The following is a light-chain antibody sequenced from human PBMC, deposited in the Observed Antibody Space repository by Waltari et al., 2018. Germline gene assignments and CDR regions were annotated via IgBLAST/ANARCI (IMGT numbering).Light chain of an antibody. V-gene: IGLV2-23*01. Sequence: QSALTXPASVXGSPGQSITISCTXTSSDVGSYNLVSWYQQHPGKAPKLLIYEGSKRPSGVXXXFXGSKSGNTASLTISGXQAEDEADYYCCSYAGSSTXVFGGGTKLTVL. CDR2: EGS. CDR1: SSDVGSYNL. CDR3: CSYAGSSTXV. J-gene: IGLJ3*02.